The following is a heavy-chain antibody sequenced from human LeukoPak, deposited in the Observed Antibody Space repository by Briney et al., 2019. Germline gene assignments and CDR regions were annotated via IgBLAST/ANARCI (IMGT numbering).Heavy chain of an antibody. CDR2: ISSSSSYI. CDR1: GFTFSSYS. CDR3: ARGPVAGTGIHDY. V-gene: IGHV3-21*01. Sequence: GGSLRLSCAASGFTFSSYSMNWVRRAPGKGLEWVSSISSSSSYIYYADSVKGRFTISRDNAKNSLYLQMNSLRAEDTAVYYCARGPVAGTGIHDYWGQGTLVTVSS. D-gene: IGHD6-19*01. J-gene: IGHJ4*02.